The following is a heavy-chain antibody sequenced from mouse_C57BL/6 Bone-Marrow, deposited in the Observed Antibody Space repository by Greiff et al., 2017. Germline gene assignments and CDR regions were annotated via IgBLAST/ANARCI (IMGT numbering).Heavy chain of an antibody. CDR1: GFTFSSYT. CDR2: ISGGGGNT. CDR3: ARHMHYYGSFFAMDY. D-gene: IGHD1-1*01. Sequence: EVKLVESGGGLVKPGGSLKLSCAASGFTFSSYTMSWVRQTPEKRLEWVATISGGGGNTYYPDSVKGRFTISRDNAKNTLYLQMSSLRSEDTALFYCARHMHYYGSFFAMDYWGQGTSVTVSS. V-gene: IGHV5-9*01. J-gene: IGHJ4*01.